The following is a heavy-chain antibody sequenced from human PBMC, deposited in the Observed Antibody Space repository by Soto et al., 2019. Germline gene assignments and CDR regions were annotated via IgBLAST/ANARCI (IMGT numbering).Heavy chain of an antibody. Sequence: SLRRSCAASGFTFSSYGMHWVRQAPGKGLEWVAVISYDGSNKYYADSVKGRFTISRDNSKNTLYLQMNSLRAEDTAVYYCAKEVYDLPGLVYYYGMDVWGQGTTVTVSS. J-gene: IGHJ6*02. CDR2: ISYDGSNK. V-gene: IGHV3-30*18. CDR3: AKEVYDLPGLVYYYGMDV. CDR1: GFTFSSYG. D-gene: IGHD3-9*01.